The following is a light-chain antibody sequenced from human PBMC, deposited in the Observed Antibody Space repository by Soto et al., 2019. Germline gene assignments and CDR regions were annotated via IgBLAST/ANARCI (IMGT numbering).Light chain of an antibody. Sequence: EIVLTQSPGTLSLSPGERATLSCRASQSVSSSYLAWYQQKPGQAPRLLIYGASSSATGIPDRFSGSGSGTDFTLTISRLEPEDFALYYCQQYGSSPWTFGKGTKVEIK. V-gene: IGKV3-20*01. J-gene: IGKJ1*01. CDR2: GAS. CDR3: QQYGSSPWT. CDR1: QSVSSSY.